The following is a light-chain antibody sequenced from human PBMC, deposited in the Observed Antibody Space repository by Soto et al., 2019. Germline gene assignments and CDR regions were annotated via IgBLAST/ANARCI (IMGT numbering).Light chain of an antibody. J-gene: IGLJ1*01. CDR2: EVT. Sequence: QSALTQPASVTASPGHSITISCTGTDSDVGSHNLVSWYQLHPGKAPKLMIYEVTKRPTGVTNRFSGSKSGNTASLTIAGLQAEDEADYYCCSYAVSNTYLFGNGTKVTVL. CDR3: CSYAVSNTYL. CDR1: DSDVGSHNL. V-gene: IGLV2-23*02.